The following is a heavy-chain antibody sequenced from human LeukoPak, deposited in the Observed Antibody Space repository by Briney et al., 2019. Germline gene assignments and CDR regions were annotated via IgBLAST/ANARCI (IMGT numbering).Heavy chain of an antibody. CDR3: ASQGGLRNDF. V-gene: IGHV4-4*02. D-gene: IGHD2-15*01. CDR1: GGSITSRDC. Sequence: SETLSLTCGVSGGSITSRDCWSWVRQPPGKGPEWIGEICLDGRIHYTPSLKSRISISIDRSKDQFSLNLISVAAADTAIYFCASQGGLRNDFWGQGTLVTVSS. CDR2: ICLDGRI. J-gene: IGHJ4*02.